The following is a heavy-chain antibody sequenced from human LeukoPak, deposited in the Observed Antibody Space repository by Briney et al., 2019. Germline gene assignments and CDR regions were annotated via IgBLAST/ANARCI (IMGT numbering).Heavy chain of an antibody. CDR1: GFTFCSYW. J-gene: IGHJ4*02. D-gene: IGHD6-6*01. Sequence: GGSLRLSCAASGFTFCSYWMHWVRHAPGKGLVWVSRINSDGSSTSYADSVRGRFSISRDNAKNTLYLQMNSLRAEDTAVYYCARGLSGYASSLGYWGQGTLVTVSA. CDR3: ARGLSGYASSLGY. CDR2: INSDGSST. V-gene: IGHV3-74*01.